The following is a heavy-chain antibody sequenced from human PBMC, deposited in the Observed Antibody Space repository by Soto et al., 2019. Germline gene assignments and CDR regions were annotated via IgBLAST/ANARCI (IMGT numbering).Heavy chain of an antibody. J-gene: IGHJ4*02. Sequence: QVQLVQSGAEVKKPGSSVKVSCKASGGTFSSYTISWVRQAPGQGLEWMGRIIPLLGIANYAQKFQGRVTITADNSTSTAYMELSSLRSEDTAVYYFAREEYYYGSGAVFDYWGQGTLVTVSS. V-gene: IGHV1-69*08. CDR2: IIPLLGIA. CDR3: AREEYYYGSGAVFDY. CDR1: GGTFSSYT. D-gene: IGHD3-10*01.